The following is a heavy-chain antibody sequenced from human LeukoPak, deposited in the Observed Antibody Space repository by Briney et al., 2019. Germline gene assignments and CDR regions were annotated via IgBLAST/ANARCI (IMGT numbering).Heavy chain of an antibody. J-gene: IGHJ6*02. D-gene: IGHD2-2*01. Sequence: ASVKFSCTASGYTFTGYYMHWVRQAPGQGLEWMGWMNPNSGGTNYAKKFQGRVTTTRDTSISTAYMELSRLRSDDRAVYYCPRNSPHWRGTSCYDPYGMDIWGQGTTVTVSS. CDR2: MNPNSGGT. V-gene: IGHV1-2*02. CDR3: PRNSPHWRGTSCYDPYGMDI. CDR1: GYTFTGYY.